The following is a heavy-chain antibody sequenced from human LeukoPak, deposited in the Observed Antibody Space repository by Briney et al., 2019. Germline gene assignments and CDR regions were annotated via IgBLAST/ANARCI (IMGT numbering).Heavy chain of an antibody. V-gene: IGHV3-7*01. CDR3: ARDLAYGSGSYYANNWFDP. J-gene: IGHJ5*02. D-gene: IGHD3-10*01. CDR2: IKQDGSEK. CDR1: GLTFSSYW. Sequence: GGSLRLSCAASGLTFSSYWMSWVRQAPGKGLEWVANIKQDGSEKYYVDSVKGRFTISRDNSKNTLYLQMNSLRAEDTAVYYCARDLAYGSGSYYANNWFDPWGQGTLVTVSS.